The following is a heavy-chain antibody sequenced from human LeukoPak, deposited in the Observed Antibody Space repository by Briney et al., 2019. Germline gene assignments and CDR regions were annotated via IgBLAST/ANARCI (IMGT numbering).Heavy chain of an antibody. J-gene: IGHJ6*02. Sequence: GESLKISCKGSGYSFTSYWIGWVRQMPGKGLEWMGIIYPGDSETRYSPSFQGQVTISADKSISTAYLQWSSLKASDTAMYYCARHRADCSGGSCYSDYGMDVWGQGTTVTVSS. CDR3: ARHRADCSGGSCYSDYGMDV. V-gene: IGHV5-51*01. CDR1: GYSFTSYW. CDR2: IYPGDSET. D-gene: IGHD2-15*01.